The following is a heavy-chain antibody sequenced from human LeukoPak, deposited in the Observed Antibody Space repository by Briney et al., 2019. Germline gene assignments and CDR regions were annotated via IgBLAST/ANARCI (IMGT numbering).Heavy chain of an antibody. CDR2: IKQDGSEK. V-gene: IGHV3-7*01. J-gene: IGHJ5*02. Sequence: GGSLRLSCAAPGFTFTTYWMGWVRQAPGKGLEWVANIKQDGSEKYYVDSVKGRFTTSRDNAKNSLYLQMNSLRAEDTAMYYCARPLMYYYGSETYFWFDPWGQGTLVTVSS. CDR1: GFTFTTYW. D-gene: IGHD3-10*01. CDR3: ARPLMYYYGSETYFWFDP.